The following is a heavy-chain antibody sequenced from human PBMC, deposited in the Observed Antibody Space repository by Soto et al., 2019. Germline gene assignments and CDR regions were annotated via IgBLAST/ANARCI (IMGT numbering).Heavy chain of an antibody. J-gene: IGHJ4*02. CDR2: ISGSGGST. CDR3: AKGSYCTNGICYNY. Sequence: EVQLLESGGGLVQPGGSLRLSCAASGFTFSTYAMSWVRQAPGKGLEWVSAISGSGGSTYYADSVKGRFTISRDNSKNTLYLQMNSLRAEDTAVYYCAKGSYCTNGICYNYWGQGTLVTVSP. CDR1: GFTFSTYA. V-gene: IGHV3-23*01. D-gene: IGHD2-8*01.